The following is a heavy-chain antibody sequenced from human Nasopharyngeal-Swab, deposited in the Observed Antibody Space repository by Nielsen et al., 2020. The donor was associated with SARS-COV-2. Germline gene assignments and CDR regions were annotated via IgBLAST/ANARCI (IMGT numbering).Heavy chain of an antibody. J-gene: IGHJ6*03. V-gene: IGHV3-7*03. D-gene: IGHD3-3*01. CDR3: ARNDFWSGYYKVPMDV. Sequence: VRQAPGKGLEWVANIKQDGREKYYVDSVKGRFTISRDNAKNSLYLQMNSLRAEDTAVYYCARNDFWSGYYKVPMDVWGEGTTVTVSS. CDR2: IKQDGREK.